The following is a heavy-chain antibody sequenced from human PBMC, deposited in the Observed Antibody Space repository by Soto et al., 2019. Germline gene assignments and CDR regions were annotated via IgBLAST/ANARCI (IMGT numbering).Heavy chain of an antibody. D-gene: IGHD3-3*01. Sequence: QVTLKESGPVLVKPTETLTLTCTVSGFSLSNARMGVSWIRQPPGKAMEWLAHIFSNDEKSYGTSLKSRLTISKDSSKSQLVLTMTNMDPVDTATYYCALILAIFGAPELDYWGQGTLVTVSS. J-gene: IGHJ4*02. CDR1: GFSLSNARMG. V-gene: IGHV2-26*01. CDR2: IFSNDEK. CDR3: ALILAIFGAPELDY.